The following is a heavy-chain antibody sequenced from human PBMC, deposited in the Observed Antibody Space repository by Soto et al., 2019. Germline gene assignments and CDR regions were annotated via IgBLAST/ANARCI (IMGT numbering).Heavy chain of an antibody. D-gene: IGHD4-4*01. V-gene: IGHV1-58*01. CDR1: GFTFTSSA. Sequence: QMQLVQSGPEVKKPGTSVKVSCKASGFTFTSSAVQWVRQARGQRLEWIGWIVVGSGNTNYAQKFQERVTITRDMXRSTAYMELSSLRSEDTAVYYCAAAYRVTTKVENDYWGQGTLVTVSS. J-gene: IGHJ4*02. CDR2: IVVGSGNT. CDR3: AAAYRVTTKVENDY.